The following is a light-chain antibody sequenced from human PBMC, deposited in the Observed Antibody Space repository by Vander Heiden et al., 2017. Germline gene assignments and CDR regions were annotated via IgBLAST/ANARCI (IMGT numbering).Light chain of an antibody. V-gene: IGKV4-1*01. J-gene: IGKJ2*01. CDR3: QQYYSTPYT. CDR1: QSVLYSSNDKNY. Sequence: DIVMTQSPDSPAASLGERATINCKSSQSVLYSSNDKNYLAWYQQKPGQPPKLLIYWASTRESGVPDRCSGSGSGTDFTLTISSLQADDVAFYYCQQYYSTPYTFGQGTKVEIK. CDR2: WAS.